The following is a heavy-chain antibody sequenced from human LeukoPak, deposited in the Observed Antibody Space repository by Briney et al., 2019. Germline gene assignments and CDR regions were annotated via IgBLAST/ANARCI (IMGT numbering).Heavy chain of an antibody. Sequence: GGSLRLSCAASGLIFKDAWMTWVRQAPGRGLEWVGRIRSKNNGGTTDYAAPVKGRFTISRDDSKNTLYLQINSLKIEDTAMYYCYTSITDYWGQGTLVTASS. V-gene: IGHV3-15*07. CDR1: GLIFKDAW. CDR2: IRSKNNGGTT. CDR3: YTSITDY. D-gene: IGHD2-21*01. J-gene: IGHJ4*02.